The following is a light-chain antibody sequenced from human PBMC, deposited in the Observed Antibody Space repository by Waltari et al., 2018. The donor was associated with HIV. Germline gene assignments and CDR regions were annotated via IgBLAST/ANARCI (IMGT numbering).Light chain of an antibody. J-gene: IGLJ2*01. Sequence: IYNNTDRPSGVPDRFSGSKSATSASLAITGLQAEDGANYYCQSYDISLSGWVFGGGTKLTVL. CDR3: QSYDISLSGWV. V-gene: IGLV1-40*01. CDR2: NNT.